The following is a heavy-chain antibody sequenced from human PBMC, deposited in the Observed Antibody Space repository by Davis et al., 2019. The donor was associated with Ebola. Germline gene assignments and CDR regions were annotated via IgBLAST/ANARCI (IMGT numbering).Heavy chain of an antibody. Sequence: PGGSLRLSCAASGFTFSGSAMHWVRQASGKGLEWVGRIRSKANSYATAYAASVKGRFTISRDDSKDTAYLQMNSLKTEDTAVYYCTTVGWTWELLHGYWGQGTLVTVSS. CDR1: GFTFSGSA. V-gene: IGHV3-73*01. J-gene: IGHJ4*02. D-gene: IGHD1-26*01. CDR2: IRSKANSYAT. CDR3: TTVGWTWELLHGY.